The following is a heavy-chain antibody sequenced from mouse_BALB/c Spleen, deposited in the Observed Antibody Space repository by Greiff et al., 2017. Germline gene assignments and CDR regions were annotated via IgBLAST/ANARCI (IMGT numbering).Heavy chain of an antibody. Sequence: QVTLKESGPGILQPSQTLSLTCSFSGFSLSTSGMGVSWIRQPSGKGLEWLAHIYWDDDKRYNPSLKSRLTISKDTSSNQVFLKITSVDTADTATYYCARREALTGTSPWFAYWGQGTLVTVSA. D-gene: IGHD4-1*01. CDR3: ARREALTGTSPWFAY. J-gene: IGHJ3*01. CDR2: IYWDDDK. V-gene: IGHV8-12*01. CDR1: GFSLSTSGMG.